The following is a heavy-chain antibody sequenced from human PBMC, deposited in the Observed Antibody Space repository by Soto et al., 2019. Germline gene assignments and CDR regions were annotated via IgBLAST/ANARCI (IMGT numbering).Heavy chain of an antibody. CDR2: ISYDGSNK. Sequence: PGGSLRLSCAASGFTFSSYGMHWVRQAPGKGLEWVAVISYDGSNKYYADSVQGRFTISRDNSKNTLFLQMSSLRAEDTAVYYCAREGGGVHCSGGSCYGRYFDFWGQGTRVTVSS. CDR3: AREGGGVHCSGGSCYGRYFDF. D-gene: IGHD2-15*01. CDR1: GFTFSSYG. J-gene: IGHJ4*02. V-gene: IGHV3-30*03.